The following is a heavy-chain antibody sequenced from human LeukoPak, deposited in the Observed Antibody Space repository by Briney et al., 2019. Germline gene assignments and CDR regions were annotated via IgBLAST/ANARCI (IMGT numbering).Heavy chain of an antibody. CDR2: IHSSGST. CDR1: GGSISSNSYY. J-gene: IGHJ6*03. D-gene: IGHD3-22*01. Sequence: PSETLSLTCAVSGGSISSNSYYWTWIRQPAGKGLEWIGRIHSSGSTNYNPSLKSRVTMSVDTSKNQFSLKLNSVTAADTAVYYCARDRYYYDSSGYKYMDVWGKGTTVTVSS. V-gene: IGHV4-61*02. CDR3: ARDRYYYDSSGYKYMDV.